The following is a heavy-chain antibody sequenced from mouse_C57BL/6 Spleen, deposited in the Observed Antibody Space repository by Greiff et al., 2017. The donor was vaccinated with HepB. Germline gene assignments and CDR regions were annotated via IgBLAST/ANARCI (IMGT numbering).Heavy chain of an antibody. D-gene: IGHD1-1*01. CDR1: GYTFTDYY. V-gene: IGHV1-75*01. J-gene: IGHJ4*01. CDR3: AVYYGSSYDAMDY. CDR2: IFPGSGST. Sequence: QVQLQQSGPELVKPGASVKISCKASGYTFTDYYINWVKQRPGQGLEWIGWIFPGSGSTYYNEKYKGKATLTVDKSSSTAYMLLSSLTSEDSAVYFCAVYYGSSYDAMDYWGQGTSVTVSS.